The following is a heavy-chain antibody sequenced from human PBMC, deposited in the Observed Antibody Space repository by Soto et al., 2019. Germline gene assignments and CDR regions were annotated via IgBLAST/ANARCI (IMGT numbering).Heavy chain of an antibody. CDR3: AKHSGRSFLY. CDR2: IHSSGST. CDR1: GGSFINDY. J-gene: IGHJ4*02. D-gene: IGHD6-19*01. V-gene: IGHV4-34*01. Sequence: PSETLSLTCAFYGGSFINDYWSWIRQPPGRGLEWIGEIHSSGSTKRNPSLKSRVTMSVDTSKNQLSLTLNSVTAADTAVYYCAKHSGRSFLYWGQGILVTVSS.